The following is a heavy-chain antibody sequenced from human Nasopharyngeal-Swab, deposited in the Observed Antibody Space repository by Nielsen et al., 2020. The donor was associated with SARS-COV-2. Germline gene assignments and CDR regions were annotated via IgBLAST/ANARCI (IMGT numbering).Heavy chain of an antibody. CDR2: IYYSGST. Sequence: SETLSLTCTVSGGSISSYYWSWIRQPPGKGLEWIGYIYYSGSTNYNPSLKSRVTISVDTSKNQFSLKLTSVTAADTAVYYCARGPITLRWWFDPWGQGTLVTVSS. J-gene: IGHJ5*01. D-gene: IGHD2-21*01. CDR3: ARGPITLRWWFDP. V-gene: IGHV4-59*12. CDR1: GGSISSYY.